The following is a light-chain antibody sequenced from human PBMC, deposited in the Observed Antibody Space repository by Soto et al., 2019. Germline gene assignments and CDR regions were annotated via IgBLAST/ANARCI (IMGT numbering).Light chain of an antibody. CDR2: DAS. J-gene: IGKJ1*01. Sequence: ALTQSPATLSSSLGERATLSCRASQSIPPSLAWYQQKTGQAPRLVIFDASNRANGVPARFGGSGSGTDFTPTISRLEPEDFAVYYCQQYGRSGTFGQGTKVDI. CDR3: QQYGRSGT. CDR1: QSIPPS. V-gene: IGKV3-11*01.